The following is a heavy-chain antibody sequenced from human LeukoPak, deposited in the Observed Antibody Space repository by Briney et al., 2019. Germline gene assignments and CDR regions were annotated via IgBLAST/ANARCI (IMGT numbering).Heavy chain of an antibody. D-gene: IGHD6-19*01. CDR2: ITSSGDST. Sequence: PGGSLRLSCAASGFTFSSHAMGWVRQAPGEGLEWVSGITSSGDSTNYADSVKGRFTVSRDNSKNTLYLQMNSLRAEDTAIYYCARASGASSGWYAYWGQGTLVTVSS. J-gene: IGHJ4*02. CDR3: ARASGASSGWYAY. CDR1: GFTFSSHA. V-gene: IGHV3-23*01.